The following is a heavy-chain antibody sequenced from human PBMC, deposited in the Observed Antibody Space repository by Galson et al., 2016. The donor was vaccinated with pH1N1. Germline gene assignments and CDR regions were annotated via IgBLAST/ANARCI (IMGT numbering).Heavy chain of an antibody. CDR1: GYTLTSYD. CDR2: MNPNNGNA. Sequence: SVKVSCKAPGYTLTSYDINWVRQATGQGLEWMGWMNPNNGNADYAPKFQGRVTLTRNASINTAYMELSSLTSEDTAVYYCARGPVYGYFDLWGRGTPVIVSS. V-gene: IGHV1-8*01. CDR3: ARGPVYGYFDL. J-gene: IGHJ2*01.